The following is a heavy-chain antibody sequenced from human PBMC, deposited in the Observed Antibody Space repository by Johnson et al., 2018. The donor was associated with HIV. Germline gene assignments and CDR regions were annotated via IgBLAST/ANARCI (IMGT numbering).Heavy chain of an antibody. D-gene: IGHD1-26*01. CDR1: GFTFDDYA. CDR2: ISWNSGSI. Sequence: VQLVESGGGLVQPGGSLRLSCAVSGFTFDDYAMHWVRQAPGKGLEWVSGISWNSGSIGYADSVKGRFTVSRDNAKNSLYLQMNSLRAEDTALHYCAKDILVGAMGGAFDIWGQGTMVTVSS. J-gene: IGHJ3*02. CDR3: AKDILVGAMGGAFDI. V-gene: IGHV3-9*01.